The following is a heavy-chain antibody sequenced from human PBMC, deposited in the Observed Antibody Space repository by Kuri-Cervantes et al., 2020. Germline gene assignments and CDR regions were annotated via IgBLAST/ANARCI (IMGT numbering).Heavy chain of an antibody. CDR1: GYTFTRYG. D-gene: IGHD3/OR15-3a*01. J-gene: IGHJ4*02. V-gene: IGHV1-18*01. Sequence: ASVKVSCKASGYTFTRYGISWVRQAPGQGLEWMGWISAYNGDTNYAQGFQDRVTMTTDTSTSTAYMELRSLRSDDTAIYYCVREPRTSRDYYFDYWGQGTPVTVSS. CDR3: VREPRTSRDYYFDY. CDR2: ISAYNGDT.